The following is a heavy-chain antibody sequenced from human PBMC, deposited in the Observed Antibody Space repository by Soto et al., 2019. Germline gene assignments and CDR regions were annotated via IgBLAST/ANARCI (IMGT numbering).Heavy chain of an antibody. CDR1: GGTFSSYA. V-gene: IGHV1-69*12. J-gene: IGHJ6*02. Sequence: QVQLVQSGAEVKKPGSSVKVSCKASGGTFSSYALSWVRQAPGHGLEWMGGIIPIFGTANYAQKFQARVTITADESTSTAYMELSSLRSEDTAVYYCARHVPAAGYYYGMDVWGQGTTVTVSS. D-gene: IGHD2-2*01. CDR3: ARHVPAAGYYYGMDV. CDR2: IIPIFGTA.